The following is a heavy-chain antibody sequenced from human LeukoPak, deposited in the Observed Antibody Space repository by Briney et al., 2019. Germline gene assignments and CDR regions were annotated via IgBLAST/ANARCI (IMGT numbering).Heavy chain of an antibody. CDR3: ASSLVMWWQGRDSDAFDI. V-gene: IGHV4-39*07. D-gene: IGHD2-21*01. CDR1: GGSISGSSYY. Sequence: NSSETLSLTCTVSGGSISGSSYYWGWIRQPPGKGLEWIGSIYYSGSTYYNPSLKSRVTISVDTSKNQFSLKLSSVTAADTAVYYCASSLVMWWQGRDSDAFDIWGQGTMVTVSS. J-gene: IGHJ3*02. CDR2: IYYSGST.